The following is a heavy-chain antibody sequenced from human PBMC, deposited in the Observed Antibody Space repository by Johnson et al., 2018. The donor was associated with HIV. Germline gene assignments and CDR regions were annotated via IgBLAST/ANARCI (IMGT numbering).Heavy chain of an antibody. CDR2: INWNGGST. CDR1: GFTFDDYG. CDR3: ARGWVGATLRACDI. Sequence: VQLVESGGGVVRPGGSLRLSCVVSGFTFDDYGMSWVRQAPGKGLEWVSGINWNGGSTGYVASVEGRFTISRDNAKNSLYLQMNSLKVEDTALYYCARGWVGATLRACDIWGQGTTVTVSS. D-gene: IGHD1-26*01. J-gene: IGHJ3*02. V-gene: IGHV3-20*04.